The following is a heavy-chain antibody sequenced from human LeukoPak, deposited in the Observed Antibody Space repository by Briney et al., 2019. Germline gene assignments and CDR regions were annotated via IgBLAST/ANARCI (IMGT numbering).Heavy chain of an antibody. V-gene: IGHV4-34*01. CDR2: INHGGSA. CDR3: ARGRGFWSGYSAGVDYHYMDV. CDR1: GGSFSAFN. D-gene: IGHD3-3*01. J-gene: IGHJ6*03. Sequence: SETLSLTCAFYGGSFSAFNWTWIRHSPGKGLGWIGDINHGGSANYKPSLNSRVTISIDTSKSQFSLRLRSVTAADTAVYYCARGRGFWSGYSAGVDYHYMDVGGKETTVSVSS.